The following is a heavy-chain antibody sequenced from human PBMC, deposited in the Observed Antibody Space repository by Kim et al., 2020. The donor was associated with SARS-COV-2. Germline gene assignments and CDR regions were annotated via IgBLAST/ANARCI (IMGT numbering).Heavy chain of an antibody. D-gene: IGHD5-12*01. V-gene: IGHV3-30*01. J-gene: IGHJ4*02. Sequence: ADAVKGRCTICRDNAKNTLYLQMNSLRAEDTAVYYGARTYSGDYADYLDDWGQGTRVTVSS. CDR3: ARTYSGDYADYLDD.